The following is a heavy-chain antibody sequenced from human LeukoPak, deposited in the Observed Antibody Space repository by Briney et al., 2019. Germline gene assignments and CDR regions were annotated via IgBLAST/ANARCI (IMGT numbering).Heavy chain of an antibody. CDR3: ARGGGGFDF. CDR2: INHSGST. V-gene: IGHV4-34*01. D-gene: IGHD3-16*01. CDR1: GRSLSGDYSRDY. Sequence: SETLSLTCVVNGRSLSGDYSRDYWSWIRQPPGKGLEWIGEINHSGSTDYNPSLKSRVTISVDTSKNQFSLKLTSVTAADTAVYYCARGGGGFDFWGQGILVTVSS. J-gene: IGHJ4*02.